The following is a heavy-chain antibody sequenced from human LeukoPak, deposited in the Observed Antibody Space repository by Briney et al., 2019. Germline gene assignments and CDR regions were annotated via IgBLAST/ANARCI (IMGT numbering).Heavy chain of an antibody. CDR1: GFTFSSYG. D-gene: IGHD5-12*01. Sequence: GGSLRLSCAASGFTFSSYGMHWIRQAPGKGLEWVTFIRDDGSNKYYADSVKGRFIISRDNSKNTLYVQMNSLRAEDTAVYYCAKDASGYEFDYWGQGTLVTVSS. CDR2: IRDDGSNK. CDR3: AKDASGYEFDY. J-gene: IGHJ4*02. V-gene: IGHV3-30*02.